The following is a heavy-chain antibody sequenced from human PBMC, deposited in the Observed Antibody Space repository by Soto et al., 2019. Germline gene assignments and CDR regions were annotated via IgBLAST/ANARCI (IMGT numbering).Heavy chain of an antibody. J-gene: IGHJ6*03. V-gene: IGHV5-51*01. CDR1: GYTFGSYW. D-gene: IGHD3-3*01. CDR2: IYPGDSNT. CDR3: ARTTFGLGNYYIDV. Sequence: GESLKISCKGSGYTFGSYWIGWVRQTPGEGLEWMGIIYPGDSNTRYSPSFQGQVTISADKSISTAYLQWSSLEASDSAMYYCARTTFGLGNYYIDVWSKGTTVTVSS.